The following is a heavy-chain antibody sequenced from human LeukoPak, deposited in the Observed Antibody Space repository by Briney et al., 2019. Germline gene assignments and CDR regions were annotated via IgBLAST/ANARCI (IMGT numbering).Heavy chain of an antibody. J-gene: IGHJ4*02. CDR1: GFIFSSYA. Sequence: GGSLRLSCAASGFIFSSYAMSWVRQAPGKGLEWVSSISGTGDSTSSADSVKGRFTISRDNSKNTLYLQMNSLRAEDTAVYYCANNRGSSWSGFDYWGQGTLVTVSS. D-gene: IGHD6-13*01. CDR3: ANNRGSSWSGFDY. CDR2: ISGTGDST. V-gene: IGHV3-23*01.